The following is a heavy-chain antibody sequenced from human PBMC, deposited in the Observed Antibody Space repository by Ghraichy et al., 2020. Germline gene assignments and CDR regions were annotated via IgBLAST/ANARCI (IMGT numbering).Heavy chain of an antibody. V-gene: IGHV1-18*01. CDR1: GYTFTSYG. CDR2: ISAYNGDT. D-gene: IGHD1-7*01. Sequence: ASVKVSCKASGYTFTSYGISWVRQAPGQGLEWMGWISAYNGDTNYAQKLQGRVTMTTDTSTSTAYMELRSLRSDDTAVYYCARDFTKTHHNWNYPWYYYYYMDVWGKGTTGTVSS. CDR3: ARDFTKTHHNWNYPWYYYYYMDV. J-gene: IGHJ6*03.